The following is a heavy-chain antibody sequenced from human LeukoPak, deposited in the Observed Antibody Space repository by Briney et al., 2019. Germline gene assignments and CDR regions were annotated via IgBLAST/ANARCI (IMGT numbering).Heavy chain of an antibody. CDR1: GGSISSYY. Sequence: SETLSLTCTVSGGSISSYYWSCIRQPPGKGLEWIGYIYYSGNTNYNPSLRSRVTISVDTSKNQFSLKLSSVTAADTAVYYCARHRDSGYDSGWFDPWGQGTLVTVSS. CDR3: ARHRDSGYDSGWFDP. J-gene: IGHJ5*02. V-gene: IGHV4-59*08. D-gene: IGHD5-12*01. CDR2: IYYSGNT.